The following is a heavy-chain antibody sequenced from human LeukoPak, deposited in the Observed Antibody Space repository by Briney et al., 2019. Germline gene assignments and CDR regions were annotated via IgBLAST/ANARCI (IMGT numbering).Heavy chain of an antibody. CDR2: ISTSGITI. Sequence: GGSLRLSCAASGFPFSDYYMSWIRQAPGKGLEWVSCISTSGITIYYPDSVKGRFTISRDNAKNSLYLQMNSLRAEDTAVYYCARDGVLRYFDWLFPYYMDVWGRGTTVTISS. J-gene: IGHJ6*03. CDR1: GFPFSDYY. CDR3: ARDGVLRYFDWLFPYYMDV. D-gene: IGHD3-9*01. V-gene: IGHV3-11*01.